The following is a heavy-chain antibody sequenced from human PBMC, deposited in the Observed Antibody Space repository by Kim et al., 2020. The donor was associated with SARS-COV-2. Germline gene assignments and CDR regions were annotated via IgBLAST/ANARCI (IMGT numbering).Heavy chain of an antibody. V-gene: IGHV3-23*01. CDR3: AKDQSSSWYAY. J-gene: IGHJ4*02. D-gene: IGHD6-13*01. Sequence: YYADSVKGRFTISRDNSKNTWYLQMNSLRAEDTAVYYCAKDQSSSWYAYWGQGTLVTVSS.